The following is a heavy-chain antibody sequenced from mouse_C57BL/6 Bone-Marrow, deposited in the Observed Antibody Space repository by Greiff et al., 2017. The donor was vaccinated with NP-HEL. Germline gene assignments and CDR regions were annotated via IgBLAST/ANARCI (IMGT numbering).Heavy chain of an antibody. CDR1: GYTFTDYE. CDR2: IDPETGGT. V-gene: IGHV1-15*01. D-gene: IGHD1-1*01. Sequence: QVQLQQSGAELVRPGASVTLSCKASGYTFTDYEMHWVKQTPVHGLEWIGAIDPETGGTAYNQKFKGKAILTADKSSSTAYMELRSLTSEDSAVYYCTRYSSSHWYFDVWGTGTTVTVSS. J-gene: IGHJ1*03. CDR3: TRYSSSHWYFDV.